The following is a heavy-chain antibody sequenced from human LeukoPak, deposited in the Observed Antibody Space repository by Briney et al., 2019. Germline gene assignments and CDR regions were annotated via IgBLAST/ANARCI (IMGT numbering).Heavy chain of an antibody. V-gene: IGHV3-30*04. CDR1: GFTFSRYA. J-gene: IGHJ4*02. D-gene: IGHD2-21*01. CDR2: ISYDGSNK. CDR3: AREVDSILWMEFDY. Sequence: GGCLILSCAASGFTFSRYAMHWVRQAPGKGLEWVAVISYDGSNKHYADSVKGRFTISRDNAKNSLYLQMNSLGAEDTAVYYCAREVDSILWMEFDYWGQGTLVTVSS.